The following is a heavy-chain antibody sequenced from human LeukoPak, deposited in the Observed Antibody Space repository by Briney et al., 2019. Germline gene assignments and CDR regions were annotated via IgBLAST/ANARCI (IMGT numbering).Heavy chain of an antibody. CDR1: GFTFTYYA. CDR2: ISNDGNIQ. CDR3: ARGPDPVVRGPRRAFDL. Sequence: GRSLRLSCAASGFTFTYYAMHWVRQAPGKGLHWVAVISNDGNIQDYTDSVKGRFIISRDDSKNTVYLQMNSLTVDDTAMYYCARGPDPVVRGPRRAFDLWGQGTMVTVSS. V-gene: IGHV3-30-3*01. D-gene: IGHD3-10*01. J-gene: IGHJ3*01.